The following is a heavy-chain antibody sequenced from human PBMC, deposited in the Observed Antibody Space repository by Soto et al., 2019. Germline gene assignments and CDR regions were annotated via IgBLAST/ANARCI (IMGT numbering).Heavy chain of an antibody. CDR3: ARDGSVAGTYYYMDV. CDR2: ISAYNGNT. D-gene: IGHD6-19*01. CDR1: GYTFTSYG. V-gene: IGHV1-18*01. J-gene: IGHJ6*03. Sequence: ASVKVSCKASGYTFTSYGISWVRQAPGQGLEWMGWISAYNGNTNYAQKLQGRVTMTTDTSTSTAYMELRSLRSDDTAVYYCARDGSVAGTYYYMDVWGKGTTVTVSS.